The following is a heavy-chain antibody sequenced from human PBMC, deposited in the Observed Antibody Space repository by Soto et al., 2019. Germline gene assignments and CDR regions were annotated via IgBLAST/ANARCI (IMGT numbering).Heavy chain of an antibody. CDR3: ARVPPRITMIVVVFGPPDY. Sequence: ASVKVSCKASGYTFTSYGISWVRQAPGQGLEWMGWISAYNGNTNYAQKLQGRVTMTTDTSTSTAYMELRSLRSDDTAVYYCARVPPRITMIVVVFGPPDYWGQGTLVTVSS. V-gene: IGHV1-18*01. J-gene: IGHJ4*02. D-gene: IGHD3-22*01. CDR1: GYTFTSYG. CDR2: ISAYNGNT.